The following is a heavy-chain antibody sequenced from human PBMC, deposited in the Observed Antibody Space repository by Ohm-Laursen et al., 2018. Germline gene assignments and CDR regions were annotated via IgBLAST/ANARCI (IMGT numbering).Heavy chain of an antibody. CDR2: FWGRGGNT. Sequence: SLRLSCSASGFTFRNYSMNWVRQAPGKGVEWGSWFWGRGGNTNSTDSVKGRFTISRDNSKNTVSLQMNSLRAEDTAVYYCAKVGGSSSSSSWSADYYGMDVCGQGITVTVSS. J-gene: IGHJ6*02. V-gene: IGHV3-23*01. D-gene: IGHD6-13*01. CDR3: AKVGGSSSSSSWSADYYGMDV. CDR1: GFTFRNYS.